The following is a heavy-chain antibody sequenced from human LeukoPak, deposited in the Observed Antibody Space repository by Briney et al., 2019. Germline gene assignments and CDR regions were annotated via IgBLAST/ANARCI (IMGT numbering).Heavy chain of an antibody. CDR3: ARLGSESYYKAFDY. J-gene: IGHJ4*02. Sequence: PSETLSLTCTVSGGSISSSSYYWGWIRQPPGKGLEWIGSIYYSGSTYYNPSLKSRVTISVDTSKNQFSLKLSSVTAADTAVYYCARLGSESYYKAFDYWGQGTLVTVSS. CDR2: IYYSGST. V-gene: IGHV4-39*01. CDR1: GGSISSSSYY. D-gene: IGHD3-10*01.